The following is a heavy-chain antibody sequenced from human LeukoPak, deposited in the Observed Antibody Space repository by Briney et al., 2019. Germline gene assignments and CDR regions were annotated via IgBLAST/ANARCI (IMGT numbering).Heavy chain of an antibody. CDR1: GGSISSGDYY. Sequence: SQTLSLTCTVSGGSISSGDYYWSWPRQPPGKGLEWIGYIYYSGSTYYNPSLKSRVTISVDTSKNQFSLKLSSVTAADTAVYYCARDNMVRGAGHDYWGQGTLVTVSS. CDR3: ARDNMVRGAGHDY. CDR2: IYYSGST. J-gene: IGHJ4*02. D-gene: IGHD3-10*01. V-gene: IGHV4-30-4*01.